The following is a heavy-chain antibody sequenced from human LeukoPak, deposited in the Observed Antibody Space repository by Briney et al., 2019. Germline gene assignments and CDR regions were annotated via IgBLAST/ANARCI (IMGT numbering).Heavy chain of an antibody. V-gene: IGHV4-59*01. CDR2: IYYSGST. CDR3: ARYDFNKFFDY. Sequence: SETPSLTCTVSGGSISNYYWGWIRQPPGKGLEWIGYIYYSGSTNYNPSLKSRVTMSVDTSKYQFSLKLSSVTAADTAVYYCARYDFNKFFDYWGQGTLVTVSS. J-gene: IGHJ4*02. CDR1: GGSISNYY. D-gene: IGHD3-3*01.